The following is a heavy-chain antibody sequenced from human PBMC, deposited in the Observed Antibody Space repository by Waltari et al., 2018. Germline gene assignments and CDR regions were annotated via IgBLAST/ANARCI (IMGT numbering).Heavy chain of an antibody. CDR1: GYSISSGYY. D-gene: IGHD7-27*01. Sequence: QVQLQESGPGLVKPSETLSLTCAVSGYSISSGYYWGRIWQPPGKGLEWIGSIYHSGSTYYNPSPKSRVTISVDTSKNQFSLKLSSVTAADTAVYYCARQGDGWGRRHWFDPWGQGTLVTVSS. CDR3: ARQGDGWGRRHWFDP. V-gene: IGHV4-38-2*01. J-gene: IGHJ5*02. CDR2: IYHSGST.